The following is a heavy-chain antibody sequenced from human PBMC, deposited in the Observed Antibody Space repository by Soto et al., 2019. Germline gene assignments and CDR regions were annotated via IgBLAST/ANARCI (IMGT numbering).Heavy chain of an antibody. CDR3: GRDLGGSGTPLEYYGMDV. CDR1: AFTFSDYP. V-gene: IGHV3-30*04. Sequence: QVPLVESGGGVVQPGKSLLLSCVGSAFTFSDYPMHWDRQAPGKGPEWVAAISGAGIKKSYADSVKGRATLSRDNAKNTLYLQMDLLRAEDTAVYFCGRDLGGSGTPLEYYGMDVWGRGTTVTVSS. CDR2: ISGAGIKK. D-gene: IGHD3-10*01. J-gene: IGHJ6*02.